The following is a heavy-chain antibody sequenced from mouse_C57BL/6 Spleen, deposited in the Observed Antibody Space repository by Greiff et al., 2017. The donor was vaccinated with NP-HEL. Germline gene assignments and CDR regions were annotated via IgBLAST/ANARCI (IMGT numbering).Heavy chain of an antibody. J-gene: IGHJ1*03. CDR3: ARSYGSSSWYFDV. V-gene: IGHV1-81*01. CDR1: GYTFTSYG. CDR2: IYPRSGNT. D-gene: IGHD1-1*01. Sequence: VQLQQSGAELARPGASVKLSCKASGYTFTSYGISWVKQRTGQGLEWIGEIYPRSGNTYYNEKFKGKATLTADKSSSTAYMELRSLTSEDSAVYFCARSYGSSSWYFDVWGTGTTVTVSS.